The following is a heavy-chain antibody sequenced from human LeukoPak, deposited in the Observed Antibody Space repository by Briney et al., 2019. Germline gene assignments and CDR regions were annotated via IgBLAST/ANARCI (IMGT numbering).Heavy chain of an antibody. V-gene: IGHV4-39*02. J-gene: IGHJ6*02. Sequence: SETLSLTCTVSGGSISSSYYYWGWIREPPGKGLEWIGNIYYSGSTYYNPSLKSRVTISVDTSKNQFSLKLRSETAADTAVYYCVRDRDSGTYYYYYGMDVWGQGTMVTVSS. CDR1: GGSISSSYYY. CDR2: IYYSGST. CDR3: VRDRDSGTYYYYYGMDV. D-gene: IGHD1-26*01.